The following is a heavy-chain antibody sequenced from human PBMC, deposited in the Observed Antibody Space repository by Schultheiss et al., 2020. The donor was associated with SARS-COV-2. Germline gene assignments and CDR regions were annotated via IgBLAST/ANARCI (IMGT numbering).Heavy chain of an antibody. CDR3: ARGWVQLVPNYYGMDV. CDR1: GGSISSGGYY. Sequence: SETLSLTCTVSGGSISSGGYYWSWIRQQPGKGLEWIGSIYYSGSTYYNPSLKSRVTISVDTSKNQFSLKLSSVTAADTAVYYCARGWVQLVPNYYGMDVWGQGTTVTVSS. D-gene: IGHD6-13*01. CDR2: IYYSGST. V-gene: IGHV4-31*03. J-gene: IGHJ6*02.